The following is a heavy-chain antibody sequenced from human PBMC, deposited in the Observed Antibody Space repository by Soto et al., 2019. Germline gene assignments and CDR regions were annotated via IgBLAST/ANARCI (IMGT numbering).Heavy chain of an antibody. CDR3: ARGQGYQQLVSLGDY. Sequence: EASVKVSCKASGYTFTGYYMHWVRQAPGQGLEWMGWINPNSGGTNYAQKFQGRVTMTRDTSTSTAYMELRSLRSDDTAVYYCARGQGYQQLVSLGDYWGQGTLVTVSS. CDR2: INPNSGGT. J-gene: IGHJ4*02. CDR1: GYTFTGYY. V-gene: IGHV1-2*02. D-gene: IGHD6-13*01.